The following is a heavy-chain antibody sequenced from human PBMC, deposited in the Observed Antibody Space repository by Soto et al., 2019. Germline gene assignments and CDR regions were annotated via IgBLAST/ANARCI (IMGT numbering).Heavy chain of an antibody. D-gene: IGHD4-17*01. CDR2: ISAYNGNT. V-gene: IGHV1-18*01. CDR3: AREVTNFDY. CDR1: GYTFTSYA. Sequence: ASVKVSCKASGYTFTSYAMHWVRQAPGQGLEWMGWISAYNGNTNYAQKLRGRVTMTTDTSTSTAYMELRSLRSDDTAVYYCAREVTNFDYWGQGTLVTVSS. J-gene: IGHJ4*02.